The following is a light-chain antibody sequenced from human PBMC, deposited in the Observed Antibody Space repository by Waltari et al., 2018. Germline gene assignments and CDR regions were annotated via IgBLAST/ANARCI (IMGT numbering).Light chain of an antibody. CDR2: EVF. Sequence: QSALTQPAPVSGTPGQSTTISCTGTTSDVGSYDLVSGYQQHPGEAPKLLIFEVFKRPPDISSRFSASKSGSTASLTISGLQPEDEADYYCCSYAGRGTYVFGSGTKVTVL. CDR1: TSDVGSYDL. J-gene: IGLJ1*01. CDR3: CSYAGRGTYV. V-gene: IGLV2-23*02.